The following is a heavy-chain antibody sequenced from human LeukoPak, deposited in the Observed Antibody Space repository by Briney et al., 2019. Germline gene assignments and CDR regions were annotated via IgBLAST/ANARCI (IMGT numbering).Heavy chain of an antibody. D-gene: IGHD3-22*01. Sequence: PSETLSLTCTVSGGSISSYYWSWIRQPPGKGLEWIGYIYYSGSTNYNPSLKSRVTISVDTSKNQFSLKLSSVTAADTAVYYCARETYYYDSSGYHDAFDIWGQGTVVTVSS. CDR3: ARETYYYDSSGYHDAFDI. CDR1: GGSISSYY. J-gene: IGHJ3*02. CDR2: IYYSGST. V-gene: IGHV4-59*01.